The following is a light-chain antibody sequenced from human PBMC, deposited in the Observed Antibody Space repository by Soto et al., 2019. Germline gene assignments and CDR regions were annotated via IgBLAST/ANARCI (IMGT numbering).Light chain of an antibody. CDR2: GGF. V-gene: IGKV3-15*01. Sequence: IVLTQSPGTLSVSPGERVILSCRASQTLRNKLAWYQQKPGQAPRLLIYGGFTRATGIPARFSGSGSGTEFTLTINSLQSEDSAIYYCQQHNAWRLTFGPGTKLDLK. J-gene: IGKJ3*01. CDR1: QTLRNK. CDR3: QQHNAWRLT.